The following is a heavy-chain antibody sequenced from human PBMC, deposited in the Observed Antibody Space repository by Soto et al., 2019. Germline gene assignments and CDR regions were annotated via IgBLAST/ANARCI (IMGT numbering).Heavy chain of an antibody. CDR2: IYSGVYT. Sequence: GGALRLSCAASWFIVNSNYMSWVRQVPGNRLYCVSVIYSGVYTRXXDSVKGRXXISRHNIKNTLYLQMXILRAEYTASYYCAPAGYYETSRYDYSGQGTLVTVSX. V-gene: IGHV3-53*04. D-gene: IGHD3-16*01. J-gene: IGHJ4*02. CDR3: APAGYYETSRYDY. CDR1: WFIVNSNY.